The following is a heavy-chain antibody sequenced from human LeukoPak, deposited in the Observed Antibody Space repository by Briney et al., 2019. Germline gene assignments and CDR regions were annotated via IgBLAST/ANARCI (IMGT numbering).Heavy chain of an antibody. CDR1: GASFSTNY. CDR2: VFDSGST. V-gene: IGHV4-59*01. CDR3: ARLYQQSKWKYYYYYMDV. D-gene: IGHD1-1*01. J-gene: IGHJ6*03. Sequence: SETLSLTCSVSGASFSTNYWSWIRQPPGRGLEWIGYVFDSGSTNYNPSLKSRVTISVDTSTKQFSLRLSSVTAADTAVYYCARLYQQSKWKYYYYYMDVWGKGTAVAVSS.